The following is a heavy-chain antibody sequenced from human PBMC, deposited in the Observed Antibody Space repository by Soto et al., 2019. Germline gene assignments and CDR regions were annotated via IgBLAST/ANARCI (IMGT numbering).Heavy chain of an antibody. CDR2: ISSSSSYI. Sequence: EVQLLESGGGLVKPGGSLRLSCAASGFTFSSYSMNWVRQAPGKGLEWVSSISSSSSYIYYADSVKGRFTISRDNAKNSLYLQMXSLXAXDXXXXYXXXDXXXXXXXHYFDYWGQGTLVTVSS. CDR1: GFTFSSYS. J-gene: IGHJ4*02. CDR3: XXDXXXXXXXHYFDY. V-gene: IGHV3-21*01.